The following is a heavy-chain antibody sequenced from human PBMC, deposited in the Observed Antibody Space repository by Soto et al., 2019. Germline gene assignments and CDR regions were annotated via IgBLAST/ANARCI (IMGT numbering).Heavy chain of an antibody. CDR3: ASIKWGLDYYNGMDV. J-gene: IGHJ6*02. V-gene: IGHV1-2*02. D-gene: IGHD1-26*01. CDR2: INPKSAAT. Sequence: QVQLVQSGAEVKKSGASVKVSCKASGYSVCDYFIQWVRQAPGQGLEWVAWINPKSAATNYAKKFQGRGSLTWDTSFSTAYMELTRLRPDDTAVYYCASIKWGLDYYNGMDVWGQGTTVIVSS. CDR1: GYSVCDYF.